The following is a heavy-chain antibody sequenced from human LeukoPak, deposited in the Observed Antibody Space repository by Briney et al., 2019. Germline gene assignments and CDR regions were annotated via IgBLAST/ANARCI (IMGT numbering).Heavy chain of an antibody. D-gene: IGHD3-9*01. CDR1: GGSISGYY. J-gene: IGHJ4*02. CDR2: LYYMRGA. V-gene: IGHV4-59*12. Sequence: SETLSLTCTVSGGSISGYYWSWSRQPPGKGVEWIGNLYYMRGAWYKSSLKSRVTLSVDTSKNQISLELASVTAADTALYYCVRSVRHFDPYYFDSWGQGILVTVSS. CDR3: VRSVRHFDPYYFDS.